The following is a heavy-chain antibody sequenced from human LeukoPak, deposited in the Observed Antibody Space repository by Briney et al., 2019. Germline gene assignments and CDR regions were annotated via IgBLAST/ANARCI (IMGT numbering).Heavy chain of an antibody. D-gene: IGHD3-3*01. CDR3: ARGIDEWLYLNY. V-gene: IGHV3-7*04. Sequence: GGSLRLSCAASGFPFAPFWMTWVRQAPGKGPEFVATMNRDGSEVAYGNSVRGRFTISGDNAKNSLYLQMYSQRAEDTAVYYCARGIDEWLYLNYWGQGALVTVSS. CDR1: GFPFAPFW. J-gene: IGHJ4*02. CDR2: MNRDGSEV.